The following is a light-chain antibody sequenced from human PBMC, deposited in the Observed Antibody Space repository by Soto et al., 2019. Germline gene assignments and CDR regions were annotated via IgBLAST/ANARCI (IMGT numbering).Light chain of an antibody. CDR2: AAS. V-gene: IGKV1-12*02. Sequence: DIQMTQSPSTVSASVGDRATITCRASQGISSWLAWYQQKPVKAPKLLISAASSLQREVPSRCSGSGSWTDFTLTINSLQPEDYATYYWQQANSFPYTFGQGTKLEIK. J-gene: IGKJ2*01. CDR1: QGISSW. CDR3: QQANSFPYT.